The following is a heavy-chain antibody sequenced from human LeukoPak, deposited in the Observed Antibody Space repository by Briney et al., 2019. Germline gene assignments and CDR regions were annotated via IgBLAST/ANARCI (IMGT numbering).Heavy chain of an antibody. V-gene: IGHV3-30*18. Sequence: PGGSLRLSCAASGFTFSTYGTHWVRQAPGKGLEWVAVIANDAKTTYYADSVKGRFTISRDNSKNTFYLQMNSLRAEDTAVYYCAKDRWLQLPFDYWGQGTLVTVSS. D-gene: IGHD5-24*01. J-gene: IGHJ4*02. CDR2: IANDAKTT. CDR1: GFTFSTYG. CDR3: AKDRWLQLPFDY.